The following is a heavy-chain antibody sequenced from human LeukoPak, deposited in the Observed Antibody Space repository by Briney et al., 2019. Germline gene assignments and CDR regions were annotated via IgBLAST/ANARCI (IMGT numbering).Heavy chain of an antibody. D-gene: IGHD3-10*01. V-gene: IGHV1-24*01. Sequence: GASVKVSCKVSGYTLTELSMHWVRQAPGKGLEWMGGFDPEDGETIYAQKFQGRVTMTEDTSTDTAYMELSSLRSEDTAVYYCATVVGHYYGSGSLSAFDIWGQGTMVTVSS. CDR1: GYTLTELS. CDR2: FDPEDGET. CDR3: ATVVGHYYGSGSLSAFDI. J-gene: IGHJ3*02.